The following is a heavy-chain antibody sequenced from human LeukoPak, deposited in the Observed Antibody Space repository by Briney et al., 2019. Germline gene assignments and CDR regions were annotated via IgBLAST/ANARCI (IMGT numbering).Heavy chain of an antibody. CDR3: ARENRITMVPGVMYV. Sequence: GGSLRLSCAASGFTFSSDAMHCVRQAPGKGLEWVAVISYDGSNKYYADSVKGRFTISRDNSKNTLYLQMNSLRAEDTAVYYCARENRITMVPGVMYVWGKGTTVTVSS. D-gene: IGHD3-10*01. CDR2: ISYDGSNK. CDR1: GFTFSSDA. J-gene: IGHJ6*04. V-gene: IGHV3-30*04.